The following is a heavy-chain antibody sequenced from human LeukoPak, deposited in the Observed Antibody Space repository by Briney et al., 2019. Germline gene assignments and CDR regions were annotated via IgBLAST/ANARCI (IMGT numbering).Heavy chain of an antibody. CDR1: GGSISSGGYY. CDR2: IYYSGST. CDR3: ARGGPNSSGYAGDGFDI. Sequence: SQTLSLTCTVSGGSISSGGYYWSWIRQHPGKGLEWIGYIYYSGSTNYNPSLKSRVTMSGDTSKNQFSLRLSSVTAADTAVYYCARGGPNSSGYAGDGFDIWGRGTMVTVSS. V-gene: IGHV4-31*03. D-gene: IGHD3-22*01. J-gene: IGHJ3*02.